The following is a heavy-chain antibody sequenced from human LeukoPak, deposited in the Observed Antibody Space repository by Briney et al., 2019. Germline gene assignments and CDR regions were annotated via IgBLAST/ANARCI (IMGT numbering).Heavy chain of an antibody. V-gene: IGHV3-33*01. D-gene: IGHD2-15*01. CDR3: ARDFRGYCSGGSCSALDY. J-gene: IGHJ4*02. CDR1: GFTFSSYG. CDR2: IWYDGSNK. Sequence: GGSLRLSCAASGFTFSSYGMHWVRQAPGKGLEWVAVIWYDGSNKYYADSVKGRFAISRDNSKNTLYLQKNSLRAEDTAVYYCARDFRGYCSGGSCSALDYWGQGTLVTVSS.